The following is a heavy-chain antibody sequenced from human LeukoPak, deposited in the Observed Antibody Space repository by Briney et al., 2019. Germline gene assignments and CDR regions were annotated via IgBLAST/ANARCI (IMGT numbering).Heavy chain of an antibody. CDR1: GYTFTSYY. CDR2: IYTNSGGT. Sequence: GASLKVSCTASGYTFTSYYMRWVRQAPGQGLEWMGWIYTNSGGTNYAQKLKGRVTMSRDTSNSTAYMEMSRLRADDTAVYYCARDAFAVAAADYCGQGALVSVSS. CDR3: ARDAFAVAAADY. J-gene: IGHJ4*02. V-gene: IGHV1-2*02. D-gene: IGHD6-13*01.